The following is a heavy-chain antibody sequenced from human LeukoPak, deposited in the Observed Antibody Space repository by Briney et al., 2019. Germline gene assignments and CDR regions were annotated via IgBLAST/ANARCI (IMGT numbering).Heavy chain of an antibody. Sequence: GGSLRPSCVVSGFTFRSYSMNWGRQAPGKGLEWFSSTSGSGNFIYYADSVKGRFAITRDNERNSLYLQMNSLRAEETTVYYCARDSPDGNPDYWGQGTLVIVSS. CDR2: TSGSGNFI. D-gene: IGHD1-14*01. CDR1: GFTFRSYS. V-gene: IGHV3-21*01. J-gene: IGHJ4*02. CDR3: ARDSPDGNPDY.